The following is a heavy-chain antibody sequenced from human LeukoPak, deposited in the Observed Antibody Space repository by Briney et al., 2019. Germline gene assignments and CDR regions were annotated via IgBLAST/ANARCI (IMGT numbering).Heavy chain of an antibody. V-gene: IGHV4-38-2*02. CDR3: AVSRPTRTGTTGFDY. Sequence: SSETLSPTCTVSGYSISSGYYWGWIRQPPGKGLEWIGSIYHSGSTYYNPSLKSRVTISVDTSKNQFSLKLSSVTAADTAVYYCAVSRPTRTGTTGFDYWGQGTLVTVSS. CDR1: GYSISSGYY. CDR2: IYHSGST. D-gene: IGHD1-1*01. J-gene: IGHJ4*02.